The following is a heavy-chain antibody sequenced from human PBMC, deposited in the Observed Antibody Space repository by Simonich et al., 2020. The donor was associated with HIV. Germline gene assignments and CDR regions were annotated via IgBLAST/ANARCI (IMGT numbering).Heavy chain of an antibody. J-gene: IGHJ4*02. CDR2: INHSGST. D-gene: IGHD2-2*01. CDR3: ARGFYQRLYYFDY. V-gene: IGHV4-34*01. Sequence: QVQLQQWGAGLLKPSETLSLTCAVYGGSFSGYYWSWIRQPPGKGLEWIGEINHSGSTNHNPALKSRVNISVDTSKNQFSLKLSSVTAADTAVYYCARGFYQRLYYFDYWGQGTLVTVSS. CDR1: GGSFSGYY.